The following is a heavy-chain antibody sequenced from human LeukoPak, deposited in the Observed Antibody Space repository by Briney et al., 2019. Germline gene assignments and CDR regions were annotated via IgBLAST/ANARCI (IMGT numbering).Heavy chain of an antibody. Sequence: ASVKVSCKASGYTFTDYYLHWVRQAPGQGLEWMGWINPNSGDTHFAQTFQDRVTMARDTSISSAYMELGRLRSDDTALYYCARRVAAPGHDAFDIWGQGTIVTVSS. J-gene: IGHJ3*02. CDR1: GYTFTDYY. D-gene: IGHD6-13*01. CDR3: ARRVAAPGHDAFDI. V-gene: IGHV1-2*02. CDR2: INPNSGDT.